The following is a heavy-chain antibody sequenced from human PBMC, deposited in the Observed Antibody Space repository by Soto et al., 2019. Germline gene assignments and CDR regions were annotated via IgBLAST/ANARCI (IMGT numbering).Heavy chain of an antibody. CDR2: IWYDGSNK. D-gene: IGHD6-19*01. J-gene: IGHJ4*02. V-gene: IGHV3-33*06. CDR3: VKQYTSGGHFDY. CDR1: GFTFSSYG. Sequence: QVQLVESGGGMVQPGRSLRLSCAASGFTFSSYGMHWVRQAPGKGLEWVAVIWYDGSNKHYADSVKGRFTISRDNFKNTLYLQMNILRAEDTAVYYCVKQYTSGGHFDYWGQGTLVTVSS.